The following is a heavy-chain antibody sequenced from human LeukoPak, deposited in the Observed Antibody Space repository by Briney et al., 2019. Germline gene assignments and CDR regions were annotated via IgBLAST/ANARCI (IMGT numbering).Heavy chain of an antibody. CDR3: ARVKEGYSYGNYYFDY. CDR2: ISSSSSYI. V-gene: IGHV3-21*01. D-gene: IGHD5-18*01. CDR1: GFTFSSYN. Sequence: GGSLRLSCAASGFTFSSYNMNWVRQAPGKGLEWVSSISSSSSYIFYADSVKGRFTISRDNAKNSLYLQMNSLRAEGTAVYYCARVKEGYSYGNYYFDYWGQGTLVTVSS. J-gene: IGHJ4*02.